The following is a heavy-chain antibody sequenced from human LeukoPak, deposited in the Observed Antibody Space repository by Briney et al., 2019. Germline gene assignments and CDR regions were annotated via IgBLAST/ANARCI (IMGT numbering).Heavy chain of an antibody. CDR3: AHSGSYLDY. Sequence: GGSLRLSCAASGFTFSHYWMSWVRQAPGKGLEWVANIKEDGSERNYVDSVKGRFTISRDNGKNSVYLQMDSLRAEDTAVYHCAHSGSYLDYLGQGTLVTVSS. CDR2: IKEDGSER. CDR1: GFTFSHYW. V-gene: IGHV3-7*01. J-gene: IGHJ4*02. D-gene: IGHD1-26*01.